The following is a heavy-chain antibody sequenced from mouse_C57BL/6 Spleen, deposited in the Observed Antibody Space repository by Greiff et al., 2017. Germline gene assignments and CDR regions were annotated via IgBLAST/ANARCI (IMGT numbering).Heavy chain of an antibody. CDR3: AREDYGSSLAY. Sequence: EVMLVESGGGLVKPGGSLKLSCAASGFTFSSYAMSWVRQTPEKRLEWVATISDGGSYTYYPDNVKGRFTISRDNAKNNLYLQMSHLKSEDTAMYYCAREDYGSSLAYWGQGTLVTVSA. V-gene: IGHV5-4*01. D-gene: IGHD1-1*01. J-gene: IGHJ3*01. CDR1: GFTFSSYA. CDR2: ISDGGSYT.